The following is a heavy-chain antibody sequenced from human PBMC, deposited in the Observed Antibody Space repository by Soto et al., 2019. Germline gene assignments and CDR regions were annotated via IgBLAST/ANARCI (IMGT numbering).Heavy chain of an antibody. CDR1: GFTFSSYS. V-gene: IGHV3-21*04. J-gene: IGHJ5*02. D-gene: IGHD3-3*01. Sequence: PWGSLRLSCAASGFTFSSYSMNWVRQAPGKGLEWVSSISSSSSYIYYADSVKGRFTISRDNAKNSLYLQMNSLRAEDTAVYYCAREVGLDVLRFLEWLPKPGWFDPWGQGTLVTVSS. CDR3: AREVGLDVLRFLEWLPKPGWFDP. CDR2: ISSSSSYI.